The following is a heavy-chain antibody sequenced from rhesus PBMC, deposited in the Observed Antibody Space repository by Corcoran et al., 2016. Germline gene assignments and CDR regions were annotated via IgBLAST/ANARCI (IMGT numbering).Heavy chain of an antibody. CDR2: IYGSGRST. D-gene: IGHD6-31*01. CDR3: ARPWGIAAAGSDY. V-gene: IGHV4-93*01. Sequence: QVQLQESGPAVVKPSETLSLTCAVSGGSISSSNWWSWIRQSPGKGLEWIGGIYGSGRSTEYNPSLKSRVTISKDTSKNQFSLKLSSVTAADTAVYYCARPWGIAAAGSDYWGQGVLVTVSS. CDR1: GGSISSSNW. J-gene: IGHJ4*01.